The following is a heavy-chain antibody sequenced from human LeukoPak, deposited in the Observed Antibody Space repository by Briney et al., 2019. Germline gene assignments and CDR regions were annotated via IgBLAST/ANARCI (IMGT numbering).Heavy chain of an antibody. J-gene: IGHJ6*02. CDR2: ISSSSSSI. V-gene: IGHV3-48*03. CDR1: GFTFSSYE. CDR3: ARVRPYYYYYGMDV. Sequence: GGSLRLSCAASGFTFSSYEINWVRQAPGKGLEWVSYISSSSSSIYYVDSVKGRFTVSRDNAKNSLYLQINSLRAEDTAVYYCARVRPYYYYYGMDVWGQGTTVTVSS.